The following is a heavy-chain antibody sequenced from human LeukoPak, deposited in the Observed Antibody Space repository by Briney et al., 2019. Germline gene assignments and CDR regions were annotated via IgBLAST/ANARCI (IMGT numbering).Heavy chain of an antibody. Sequence: GGSLRLSCAASGFTFSSYDMHWVRQAPGKGLEWVAVISYDGSNKYYADSVKGRFAISRDNSKNTVYLQMNSLRVEDTAVYYCARANTPFADYWGQGPLVTVSS. D-gene: IGHD2-2*02. J-gene: IGHJ4*02. CDR1: GFTFSSYD. V-gene: IGHV3-30*09. CDR2: ISYDGSNK. CDR3: ARANTPFADY.